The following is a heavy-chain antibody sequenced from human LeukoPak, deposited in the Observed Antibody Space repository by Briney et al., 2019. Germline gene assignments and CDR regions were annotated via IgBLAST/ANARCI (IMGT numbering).Heavy chain of an antibody. CDR1: GFTFSAYA. J-gene: IGHJ4*02. CDR2: ISADGDVT. CDR3: ARPPAPRGSHTSAQRCFDN. Sequence: PGGSLRLSCATPGFTFSAYALHWVRQAPGQGLEWVAVISADGDVTYYADSVRGRFTIFRDDSQRTLYLQMNSLRAEDTALYYCARPPAPRGSHTSAQRCFDNWGQGVLVSVSS. V-gene: IGHV3-30*04. D-gene: IGHD4-17*01.